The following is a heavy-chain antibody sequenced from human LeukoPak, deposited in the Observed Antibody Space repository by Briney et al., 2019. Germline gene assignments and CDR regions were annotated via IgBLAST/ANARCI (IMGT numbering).Heavy chain of an antibody. CDR3: ARSGPNSSGWYFDY. Sequence: GGSLRLSCAASGFTFSSYWMSWVRQAPGKGLEWVAVISYDGSNKYYADSVKGRFTISRDNSKNTLYLQMNSLRAEDTAVYYCARSGPNSSGWYFDYWGQGTLVTVSS. CDR1: GFTFSSYW. V-gene: IGHV3-30*03. D-gene: IGHD6-19*01. CDR2: ISYDGSNK. J-gene: IGHJ4*02.